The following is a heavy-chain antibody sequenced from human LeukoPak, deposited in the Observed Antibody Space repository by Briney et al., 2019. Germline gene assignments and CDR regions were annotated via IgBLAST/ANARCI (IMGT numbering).Heavy chain of an antibody. Sequence: VASVKVSCKASGGTFSSYAISWVRQAPGQGLEWMGGIIPIFGTANYAQKFQGRVTITADESTSTAYMELRSLRSDDTAVYYCARASAAGSYYYYMDVWGKGTTVTISS. CDR3: ARASAAGSYYYYMDV. CDR1: GGTFSSYA. CDR2: IIPIFGTA. D-gene: IGHD6-13*01. J-gene: IGHJ6*03. V-gene: IGHV1-69*13.